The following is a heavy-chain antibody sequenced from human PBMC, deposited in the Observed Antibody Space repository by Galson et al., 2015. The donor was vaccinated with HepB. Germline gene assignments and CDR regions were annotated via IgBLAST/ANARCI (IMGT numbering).Heavy chain of an antibody. CDR1: GFTFSGSA. CDR2: IRSKANSYAT. V-gene: IGHV3-73*01. D-gene: IGHD3-10*01. Sequence: SLRLSCAASGFTFSGSAMHWVRQASGKGLEWVGRIRSKANSYATAYAASVKGRFTISRDDSKNTAYLQMNSLKTEDTAVYYCMTYYYGSDAFDIWGQGTMVTVSS. J-gene: IGHJ3*02. CDR3: MTYYYGSDAFDI.